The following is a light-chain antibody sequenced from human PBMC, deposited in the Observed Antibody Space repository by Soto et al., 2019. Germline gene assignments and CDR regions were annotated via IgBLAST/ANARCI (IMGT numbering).Light chain of an antibody. Sequence: AIQLTQSPSSLSASVGDRVTITCRASQGISSALAWYQQKPGKAPNLLIYDASSLESGVPSRFSGSGSGTDFTLTISSLQPVDFATYYCQQFKSYPRTFGQGTELEI. CDR3: QQFKSYPRT. J-gene: IGKJ2*01. V-gene: IGKV1-13*02. CDR2: DAS. CDR1: QGISSA.